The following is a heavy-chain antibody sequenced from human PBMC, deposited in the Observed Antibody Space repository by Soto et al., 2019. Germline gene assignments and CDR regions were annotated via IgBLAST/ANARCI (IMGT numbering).Heavy chain of an antibody. CDR2: IYYSGST. Sequence: SETLSLTCTVSGGSISSSSYYWGWIRQPPGKGLEWIGSIYYSGSTYYNPSLKSRVTISVDTSKNQFSLKLSSVTAADTAVYYCARLFSEFLEWLSEIYYFDYWGQGTLVTVSS. J-gene: IGHJ4*02. D-gene: IGHD3-3*01. CDR3: ARLFSEFLEWLSEIYYFDY. V-gene: IGHV4-39*01. CDR1: GGSISSSSYY.